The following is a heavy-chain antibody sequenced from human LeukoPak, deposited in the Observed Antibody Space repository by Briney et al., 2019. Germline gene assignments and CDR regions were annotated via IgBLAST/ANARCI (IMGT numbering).Heavy chain of an antibody. CDR2: ISAYNGNT. CDR1: GYTFTSYG. V-gene: IGHV1-18*01. CDR3: ARVEYYYGSGSYYDGYYFDY. Sequence: GASVKVSCKASGYTFTSYGISWVRHAPGQGLEWMGWISAYNGNTNYAQKLQGRVTMTTDTTTSTAYMELRSLRSDDTAVYYCARVEYYYGSGSYYDGYYFDYWGQGTLVTVSS. J-gene: IGHJ4*02. D-gene: IGHD3-10*01.